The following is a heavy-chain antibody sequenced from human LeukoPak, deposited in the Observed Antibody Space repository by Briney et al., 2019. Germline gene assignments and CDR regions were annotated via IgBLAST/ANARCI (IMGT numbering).Heavy chain of an antibody. V-gene: IGHV3-23*01. CDR3: AKMVREFYTISYYFDY. Sequence: PGGSLRLSCAASGFTFSGYAMNWVRQPPGKGLEWVSGISGSGAGTYYADSVKGRFTISRDNSKNTLYLQMNSLRADDTAVYYCAKMVREFYTISYYFDYWGQGTLVTVSS. CDR2: ISGSGAGT. D-gene: IGHD2-8*01. J-gene: IGHJ4*02. CDR1: GFTFSGYA.